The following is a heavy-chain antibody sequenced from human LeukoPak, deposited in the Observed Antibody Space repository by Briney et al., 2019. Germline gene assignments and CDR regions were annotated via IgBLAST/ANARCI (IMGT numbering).Heavy chain of an antibody. CDR2: IYTSGST. V-gene: IGHV4-61*02. CDR3: ASATYCSSTSCYQEYYYGMDV. CDR1: GGSISSGSYC. Sequence: PSQTLSLTCTVSGGSISSGSYCGSWTRHPAGKGLEWIGRIYTSGSTNYNTSLKTRVPISVDTSKNQFSLKLSSVTAAETAVYYWASATYCSSTSCYQEYYYGMDVWGQGTTVTVSS. D-gene: IGHD2-2*01. J-gene: IGHJ6*02.